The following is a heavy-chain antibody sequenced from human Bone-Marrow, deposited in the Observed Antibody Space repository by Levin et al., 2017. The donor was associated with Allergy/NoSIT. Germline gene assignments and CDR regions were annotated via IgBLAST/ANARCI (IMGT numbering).Heavy chain of an antibody. V-gene: IGHV3-23*01. CDR1: GFTFSTFP. CDR2: IGGDGLGT. J-gene: IGHJ4*02. CDR3: AKDIEVPTTGDQFDN. D-gene: IGHD1-1*01. Sequence: GESLKISCAASGFTFSTFPMSWVRQSPGRGLEWVSAIGGDGLGTFYTDSVRGRFTISRDNPRNTLFLQMNSLRDEDTAVYYCAKDIEVPTTGDQFDNWGQGTLVTVSS.